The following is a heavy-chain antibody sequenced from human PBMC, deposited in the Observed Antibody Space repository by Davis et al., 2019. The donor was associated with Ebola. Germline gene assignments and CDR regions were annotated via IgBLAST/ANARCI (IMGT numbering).Heavy chain of an antibody. J-gene: IGHJ3*01. CDR1: GFSFNSYG. V-gene: IGHV3-33*01. CDR2: IWYDGSRE. Sequence: GESLKISCAASGFSFNSYGMHWVRQAPGKGLEWLAVIWYDGSREYIADSMKGRFSISRDNSRNTLFLQVSSLRVEDTDVYYCARDPAIGQPLSTFDVWGQGTTVTVAS. CDR3: ARDPAIGQPLSTFDV. D-gene: IGHD1-14*01.